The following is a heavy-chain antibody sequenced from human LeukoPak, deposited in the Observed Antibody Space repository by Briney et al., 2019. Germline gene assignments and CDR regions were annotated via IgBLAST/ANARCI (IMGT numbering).Heavy chain of an antibody. CDR3: ARDGSLPDY. D-gene: IGHD5-12*01. V-gene: IGHV3-74*01. J-gene: IGHJ4*02. CDR1: QFTFSSYW. CDR2: ITNDGSST. Sequence: PGGSLRLSCAASQFTFSSYWMHWVRQPPGKGLVWVSFITNDGSSTSYADYVKGRFTISRDNAKNMLYLQMNSLRAEDTAVYYCARDGSLPDYWGQGTLVTVSS.